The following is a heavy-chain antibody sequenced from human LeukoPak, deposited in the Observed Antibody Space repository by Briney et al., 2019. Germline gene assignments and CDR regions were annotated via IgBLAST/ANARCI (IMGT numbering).Heavy chain of an antibody. V-gene: IGHV3-23*01. Sequence: PGGSLRLSCAASGFTFSSYAMSWVRQAPGKGLEWGSAISGSGGSTYYADSVKVRFTISRDNSKNTLYLQMNSLRAEDTAVYYCAKVEATGNYLFDYWGQGTLVTVSS. CDR3: AKVEATGNYLFDY. CDR1: GFTFSSYA. D-gene: IGHD1-7*01. CDR2: ISGSGGST. J-gene: IGHJ4*02.